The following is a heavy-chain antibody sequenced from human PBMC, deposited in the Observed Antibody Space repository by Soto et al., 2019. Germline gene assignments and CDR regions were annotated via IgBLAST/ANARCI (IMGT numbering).Heavy chain of an antibody. CDR2: ISGSGANT. Sequence: GVSLRLSCAASGFTFTTFAMSWVRKAPGKGLEWVSVISGSGANTYYADSVKGRFTISRDNSKNTLYLQMNSLRAEDTAVYYCAKERSSGWYFDYWGQGTLVTVSS. CDR3: AKERSSGWYFDY. V-gene: IGHV3-23*01. CDR1: GFTFTTFA. D-gene: IGHD6-25*01. J-gene: IGHJ4*02.